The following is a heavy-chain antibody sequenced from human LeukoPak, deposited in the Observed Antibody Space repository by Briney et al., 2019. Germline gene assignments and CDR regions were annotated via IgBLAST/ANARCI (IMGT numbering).Heavy chain of an antibody. CDR1: GGSISSGSYY. J-gene: IGHJ6*03. D-gene: IGHD7-27*01. CDR3: ARLGPFLPLGYYYMDV. Sequence: PSETLSLTCTASGGSISSGSYYWSWIRQPAGKGLEWIGRIYTSGSTNYNPSLKSRVTISADTSKNQFSLKLSSVTAADTAVYYCARLGPFLPLGYYYMDVWGKGTTVTVSS. CDR2: IYTSGST. V-gene: IGHV4-61*02.